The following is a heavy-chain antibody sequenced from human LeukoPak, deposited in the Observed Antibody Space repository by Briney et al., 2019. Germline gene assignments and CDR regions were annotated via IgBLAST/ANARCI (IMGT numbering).Heavy chain of an antibody. CDR2: ISYGGKA. CDR3: AGAPVATPSEFDY. J-gene: IGHJ4*02. Sequence: SETLSLTCAVSGDSISSGGYWWSWIRQHPGKGPEWIGYISYGGKADYNPSLKSRVAISADTPKNQFSLKLSSTTAADTAVYYCAGAPVATPSEFDYWGRETLVTVS. CDR1: GDSISSGGYW. D-gene: IGHD5-12*01. V-gene: IGHV4-31*11.